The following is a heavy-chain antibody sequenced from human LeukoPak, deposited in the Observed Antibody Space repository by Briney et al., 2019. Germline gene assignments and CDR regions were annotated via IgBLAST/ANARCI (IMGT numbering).Heavy chain of an antibody. J-gene: IGHJ4*02. CDR1: GFTFSSYA. CDR2: IQNDASTE. CDR3: ARELSQIVWGGLDY. Sequence: GGSLRLSCAASGFTFSSYAMHWVRQAPGKGLEWVAVIQNDASTENFADSVKGRFTISRDNSKNTVFLQMNSLRVEDTAVYYCARELSQIVWGGLDYGGQGTLVSVSS. V-gene: IGHV3-30-3*01. D-gene: IGHD2-21*01.